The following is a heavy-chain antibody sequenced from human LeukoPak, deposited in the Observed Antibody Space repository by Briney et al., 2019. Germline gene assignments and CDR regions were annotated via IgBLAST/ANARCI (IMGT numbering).Heavy chain of an antibody. V-gene: IGHV4-59*01. CDR1: GGSISSYY. CDR3: ASLRGDYYGSGSYYNKPDAFDI. D-gene: IGHD3-10*01. J-gene: IGHJ3*02. CDR2: IYYSGST. Sequence: SETLSLTCTVSGGSISSYYWSWIRQPPGKGLEWIGYIYYSGSTNYNPSLKSRVTISVDTSKNQFSLKLSSVTAADTAVYYCASLRGDYYGSGSYYNKPDAFDIWGQGTMVTVSS.